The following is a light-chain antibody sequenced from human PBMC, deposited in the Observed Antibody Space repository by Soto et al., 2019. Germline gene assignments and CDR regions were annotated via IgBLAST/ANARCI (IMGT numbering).Light chain of an antibody. CDR1: QVITND. CDR3: VQHYSYPLT. Sequence: IQMTQSPSSLSASVGDRLSITCRASQVITNDLGWYQQKPGKAPKRLIYAASTLQSGVPSRFSGSGSGTEFTLTISSLQPEDFATYYCVQHYSYPLTFGGGTKVDIK. J-gene: IGKJ4*01. V-gene: IGKV1-17*01. CDR2: AAS.